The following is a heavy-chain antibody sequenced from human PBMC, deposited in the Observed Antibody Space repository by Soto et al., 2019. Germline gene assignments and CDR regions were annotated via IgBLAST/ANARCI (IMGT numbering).Heavy chain of an antibody. D-gene: IGHD3-10*01. CDR3: AKAFPFDGDFDY. CDR2: ISYDGSNK. J-gene: IGHJ4*02. CDR1: GFTFSSYG. Sequence: GGSLRLSCAASGFTFSSYGMHWVRQAPGKGLEWVAVISYDGSNKHYADSVKGRFTISRDNSKNTLYLQMNSLRAEDTAVYYCAKAFPFDGDFDYWGQGNLVTVSS. V-gene: IGHV3-30*18.